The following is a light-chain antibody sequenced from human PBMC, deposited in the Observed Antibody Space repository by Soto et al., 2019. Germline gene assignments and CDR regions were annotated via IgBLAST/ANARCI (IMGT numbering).Light chain of an antibody. CDR1: QSVSSNY. CDR3: QQYGSSPCT. V-gene: IGKV3-20*01. Sequence: EIVLTQSPGTLSLSPGERATLSCRASQSVSSNYLAWYQQKAGQAPRLLIYGASSRATSIPDRFSGSGSGTDFTLTISRLEPEDFAVYYCQQYGSSPCTFGQGTKVEIK. CDR2: GAS. J-gene: IGKJ1*01.